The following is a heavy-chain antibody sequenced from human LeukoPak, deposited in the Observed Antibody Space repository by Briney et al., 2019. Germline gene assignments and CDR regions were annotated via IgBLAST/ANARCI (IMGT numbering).Heavy chain of an antibody. J-gene: IGHJ5*01. Sequence: PSETLSLTCSVSGDSISPYYWSWIRQPPGKGLEWIAYIRYSGTTNYNPSLKSRVTISVDTSKNQFSLKVTSVTAADTAVYYCARDRGSEGGFDCWGQGALVTVTS. D-gene: IGHD2-15*01. CDR1: GDSISPYY. CDR3: ARDRGSEGGFDC. CDR2: IRYSGTT. V-gene: IGHV4-59*01.